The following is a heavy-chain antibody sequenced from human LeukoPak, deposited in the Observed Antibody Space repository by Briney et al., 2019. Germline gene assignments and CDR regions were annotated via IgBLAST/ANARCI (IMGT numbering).Heavy chain of an antibody. D-gene: IGHD4-11*01. J-gene: IGHJ4*02. V-gene: IGHV4-61*02. Sequence: SQTLSLTCTVSGGSISSGSYYWSWIRQPAGKGLEWIGRIYTGGSTNYNPSLKSRVTISVDTSKNQFSLKLSSVTAADTAVYYCAMYSNYFDYWGQGTLVTVSS. CDR1: GGSISSGSYY. CDR2: IYTGGST. CDR3: AMYSNYFDY.